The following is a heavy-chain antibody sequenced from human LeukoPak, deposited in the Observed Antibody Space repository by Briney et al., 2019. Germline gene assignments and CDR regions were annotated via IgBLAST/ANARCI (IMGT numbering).Heavy chain of an antibody. CDR2: ISSSGSTI. CDR1: GFTFSSYE. V-gene: IGHV3-48*03. CDR3: ARVVVAATWDV. Sequence: GGSLRLSCAASGFTFSSYEMNWVRRAPGKGLEWVSYISSSGSTIYYAGSVKGRFTISRDNAKNSLYLQMNSLRAEDTAVYYCARVVVAATWDVWGQGTLVTVSS. J-gene: IGHJ4*02. D-gene: IGHD2-15*01.